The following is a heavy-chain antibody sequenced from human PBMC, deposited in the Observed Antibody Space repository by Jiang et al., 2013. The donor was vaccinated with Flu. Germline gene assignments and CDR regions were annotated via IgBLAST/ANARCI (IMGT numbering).Heavy chain of an antibody. Sequence: GAEVKKPGSSVKVSCKASGGTFSSYAISWVRQAPGQGLEWMGGIIPIFGTANYAQKFQGRVTITADKSTSTAYMELSSLRSEDTAVYYCARDKAAVVPAAVPWFDPWGQGTLVTVSS. CDR3: ARDKAAVVPAAVPWFDP. V-gene: IGHV1-69*06. D-gene: IGHD2-2*01. CDR1: GGTFSSYA. J-gene: IGHJ5*02. CDR2: IIPIFGTA.